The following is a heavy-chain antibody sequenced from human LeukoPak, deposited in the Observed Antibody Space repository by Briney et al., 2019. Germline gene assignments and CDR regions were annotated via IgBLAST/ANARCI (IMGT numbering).Heavy chain of an antibody. J-gene: IGHJ4*02. CDR2: ISSSGSTI. D-gene: IGHD6-13*01. V-gene: IGHV3-11*04. CDR1: GFTFSDYY. CDR3: ARDSSIAAAIFDY. Sequence: PGGSLRLSCAASGFTFSDYYMSWIRQAPGKGLEWVSYISSSGSTIYYADSVKGRFTISRDNAKNSLYLQMNSLRDEDTAVYYCARDSSIAAAIFDYWGQGTLVTVSS.